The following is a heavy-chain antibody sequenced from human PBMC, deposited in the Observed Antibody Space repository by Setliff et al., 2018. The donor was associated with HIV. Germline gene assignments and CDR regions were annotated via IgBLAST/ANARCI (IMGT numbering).Heavy chain of an antibody. D-gene: IGHD3-10*01. Sequence: ASVKVSCKTSGYIFIRYYIFWVRQAPGQGLEWMGNINPHTGVTKYAEKFQGRVTMTRDTSINTIYMELSSLRSDDTAVYYCAKVMSITMVRGALGNWGQGTLVTVSS. CDR1: GYIFIRYY. V-gene: IGHV1-2*02. CDR3: AKVMSITMVRGALGN. CDR2: INPHTGVT. J-gene: IGHJ4*02.